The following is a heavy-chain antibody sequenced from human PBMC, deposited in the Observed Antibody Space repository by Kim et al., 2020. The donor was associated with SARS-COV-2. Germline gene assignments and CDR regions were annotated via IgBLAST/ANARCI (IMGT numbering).Heavy chain of an antibody. J-gene: IGHJ4*02. CDR3: ARDGVDILTGGRAYYFDY. V-gene: IGHV3-21*01. CDR2: ISSSSSYI. CDR1: GFTFSSYS. Sequence: GGSLRLSCAASGFTFSSYSMNWVRQAPGKGLEWVSSISSSSSYIYYADSVKGRFTISRDNAKNSLYLQMNSLRAEDTAVYYCARDGVDILTGGRAYYFDYWGQGTLVTVSS. D-gene: IGHD3-9*01.